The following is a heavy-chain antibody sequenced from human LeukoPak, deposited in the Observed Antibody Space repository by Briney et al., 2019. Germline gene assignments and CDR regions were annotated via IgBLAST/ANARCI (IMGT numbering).Heavy chain of an antibody. D-gene: IGHD6-13*01. CDR2: ISGSGGST. V-gene: IGHV3-23*01. CDR3: ARAPSSSWYGAYYFDY. Sequence: PGGSLRLSCAVSGFTFSTYAMSWVRQAPGKGLEWVSGISGSGGSTYYVDSVKGRFTISRDNSKNSLYLQMNSLRAEDTAVYYCARAPSSSWYGAYYFDYWGQGTLVTASS. CDR1: GFTFSTYA. J-gene: IGHJ4*02.